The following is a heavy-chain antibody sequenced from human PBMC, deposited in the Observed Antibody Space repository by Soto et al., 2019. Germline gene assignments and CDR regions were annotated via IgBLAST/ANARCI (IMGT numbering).Heavy chain of an antibody. V-gene: IGHV3-33*01. J-gene: IGHJ4*02. Sequence: QVQLVESGGGVVQPGRSLRLSCGASGFTFSSYGMHWVRQAPGKGLEWVAVIWYDGSNKYYADSVKGRFTISRDNSKNTLYLQMNSLRAEDTAVYYCARAKASGWYYFDYWGQGTLVTVSS. D-gene: IGHD2-15*01. CDR2: IWYDGSNK. CDR3: ARAKASGWYYFDY. CDR1: GFTFSSYG.